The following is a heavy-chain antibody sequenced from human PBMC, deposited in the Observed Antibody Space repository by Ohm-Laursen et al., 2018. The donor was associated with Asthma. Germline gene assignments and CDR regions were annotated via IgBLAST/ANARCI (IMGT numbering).Heavy chain of an antibody. Sequence: SLRLSCTATGFTFSSYSMNWVRQAPRKGLEWVSYITSYSSTTYYADSVKGRFTISRDNAKNSLYLQMNSLRAQDTAVYYCAVRTTSAGFDVWGQGTTVTVSS. D-gene: IGHD1-1*01. CDR1: GFTFSSYS. CDR3: AVRTTSAGFDV. V-gene: IGHV3-48*01. CDR2: ITSYSSTT. J-gene: IGHJ6*02.